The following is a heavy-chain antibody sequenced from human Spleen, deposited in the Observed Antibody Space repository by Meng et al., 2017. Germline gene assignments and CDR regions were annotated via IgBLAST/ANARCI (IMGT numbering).Heavy chain of an antibody. D-gene: IGHD3-9*01. CDR3: ARESGFNYDILTGYYISAFDI. CDR2: INPNSGGT. J-gene: IGHJ3*02. V-gene: IGHV1-2*02. CDR1: GYTFTGYY. Sequence: ASVKVSCKASGYTFTGYYMHWVRQAPGQGLEWMGWINPNSGGTNYAQKFQGRVTMTRDTSISTAYMELSRLRSDDTAVYYCARESGFNYDILTGYYISAFDIWGQGTIVTVSS.